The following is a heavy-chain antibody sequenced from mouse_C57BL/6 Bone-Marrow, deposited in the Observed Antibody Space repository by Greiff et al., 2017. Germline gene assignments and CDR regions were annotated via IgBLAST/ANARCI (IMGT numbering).Heavy chain of an antibody. V-gene: IGHV1-15*01. CDR1: GYTFTDYE. D-gene: IGHD2-4*01. CDR2: IDPGNGGT. CDR3: TKYYYYDD. J-gene: IGHJ3*01. Sequence: QVQLKQSGAELVRPGASVTLSCKASGYTFTDYEMHWVKQTPVHGLAWIGAIDPGNGGTDYNQKFKGKAILPADKSSCTAYMELRSLTSAVSAVSYCTKYYYYDDWGQGTLVTVSA.